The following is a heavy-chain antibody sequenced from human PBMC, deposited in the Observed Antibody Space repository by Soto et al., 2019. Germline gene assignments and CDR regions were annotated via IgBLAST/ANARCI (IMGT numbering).Heavy chain of an antibody. V-gene: IGHV3-48*02. CDR1: GFTFSSYS. CDR3: ARSVEGHFDY. J-gene: IGHJ4*02. Sequence: GGSLRLSCAASGFTFSSYSMNWVRQAPGKGLEWSSYITSDTNTIKYADSVKGRFTISRDNAKNLVYLQMNSLRDEDTAVYFCARSVEGHFDYWGQGTVVTVSS. D-gene: IGHD6-19*01. CDR2: ITSDTNTI.